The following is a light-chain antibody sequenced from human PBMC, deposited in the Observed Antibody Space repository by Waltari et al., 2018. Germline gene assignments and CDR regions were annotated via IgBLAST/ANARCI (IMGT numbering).Light chain of an antibody. V-gene: IGLV5-37*01. CDR2: YKSDSEK. Sequence: QPVLTQPPSSSASPGDSDRLTCTLPSEINVGDFIIYWYQKKPGSPPRFLLYYKSDSEKAQGSGVPSRFSGSKDASANAGILVISGLQSEDEADYYCMFWPNNVWVFGGGTKLTVL. J-gene: IGLJ3*02. CDR3: MFWPNNVWV. CDR1: SEINVGDFI.